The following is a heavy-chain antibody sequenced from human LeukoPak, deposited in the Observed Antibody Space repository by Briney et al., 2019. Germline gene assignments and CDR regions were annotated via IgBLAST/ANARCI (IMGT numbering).Heavy chain of an antibody. CDR3: ARDVAAAASHLDY. J-gene: IGHJ4*02. CDR1: GFTFSTYT. V-gene: IGHV3-48*04. Sequence: GGSLRLSCTAYGFTFSTYTMNWVRQAPGKGLEWVSYISTRGNTVYYADSVKGRFTISRDNAKNSLYLQMDSLRAEDTGLYYCARDVAAAASHLDYWGQGTLVTVSS. CDR2: ISTRGNTV. D-gene: IGHD2-15*01.